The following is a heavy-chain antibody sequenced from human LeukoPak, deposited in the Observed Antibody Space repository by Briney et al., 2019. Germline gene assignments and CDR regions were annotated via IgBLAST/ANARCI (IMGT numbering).Heavy chain of an antibody. Sequence: SETLSLTCTVSGGSISSYYWSWIRQPPGKGLEWIGYIYYSGSTNYNPSLKSRVTISVDTSKNQFSLKLSSVTAADTAVYYCARDHPLAGRPSYYMDVWGKGTTVTVSS. V-gene: IGHV4-59*12. J-gene: IGHJ6*03. CDR2: IYYSGST. CDR1: GGSISSYY. CDR3: ARDHPLAGRPSYYMDV. D-gene: IGHD6-6*01.